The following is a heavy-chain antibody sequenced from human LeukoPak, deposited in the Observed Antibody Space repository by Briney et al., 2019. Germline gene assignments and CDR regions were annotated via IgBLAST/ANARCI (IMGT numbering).Heavy chain of an antibody. CDR2: ISYDGSNK. CDR1: GLTFSSYA. Sequence: GGSLRLSCAASGLTFSSYAMHWVRQAPGKGLEWVAVISYDGSNKYYADSVKGRFTISRDNSKNTLYLQMSSLRAEDTAVYYCARVRGAFDIWGQGTMVTVSS. D-gene: IGHD3-3*01. J-gene: IGHJ3*02. V-gene: IGHV3-30-3*01. CDR3: ARVRGAFDI.